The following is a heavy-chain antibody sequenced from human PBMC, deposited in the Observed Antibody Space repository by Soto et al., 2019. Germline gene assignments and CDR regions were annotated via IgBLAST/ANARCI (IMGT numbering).Heavy chain of an antibody. CDR1: GGSLSGYY. CDR3: ARSQEKWLIDAFDI. CDR2: VNPTGST. V-gene: IGHV4-34*01. J-gene: IGHJ3*02. D-gene: IGHD6-19*01. Sequence: QVQVQQWGAGLLKSSETLSLTCAVYGGSLSGYYWSWVRQPPGKGLEWIGEVNPTGSTKYNSSLNSRVTVSVDTSMKQFSLNLNFVTAADTALYYCARSQEKWLIDAFDIWGQGTMVTVSS.